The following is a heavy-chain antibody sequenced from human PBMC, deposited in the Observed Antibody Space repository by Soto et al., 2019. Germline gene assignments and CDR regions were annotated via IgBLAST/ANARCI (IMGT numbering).Heavy chain of an antibody. Sequence: PSETLSLTCTVSGGSISSGGYYWSWIRQHPGEGLEWIGDIYYSGSTYYNPSPKSRVTISVDTSKNQFSLKLSSVTAADTAVYYCARRGNTGPYYYYYDMDVWGQGTTVTVSS. CDR2: IYYSGST. V-gene: IGHV4-31*03. D-gene: IGHD3-10*01. CDR1: GGSISSGGYY. CDR3: ARRGNTGPYYYYYDMDV. J-gene: IGHJ6*02.